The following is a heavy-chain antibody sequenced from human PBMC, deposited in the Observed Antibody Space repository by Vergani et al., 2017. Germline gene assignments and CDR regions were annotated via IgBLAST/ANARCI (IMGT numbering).Heavy chain of an antibody. V-gene: IGHV3-33*01. Sequence: QVQLVESGGGVVQPGRSLRLSCAASGFTFSSYGMHWVRQAPGKGLEWVAVIWSDGNNKYYADSVKGRFTISRDNSKNTLYLQMNSLRAEDTAVYYCARENREVIATAVDYWGQGTLVTVSS. CDR3: ARENREVIATAVDY. J-gene: IGHJ4*02. CDR2: IWSDGNNK. CDR1: GFTFSSYG. D-gene: IGHD2-21*01.